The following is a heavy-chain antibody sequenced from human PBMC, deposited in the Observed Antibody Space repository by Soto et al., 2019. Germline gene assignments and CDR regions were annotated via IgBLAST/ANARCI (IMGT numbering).Heavy chain of an antibody. CDR3: ANSYSSSWSAYYYYGMDV. CDR2: ISYDGSNK. Sequence: GGSLRLSCAASGSTFSSYGMHWVRQAPGKGLEWVAVISYDGSNKYYADSVKGRFTISRDNSKNTLYLQMNSLRAEDTAVYYCANSYSSSWSAYYYYGMDVWGQGTTVTVSS. V-gene: IGHV3-30*18. CDR1: GSTFSSYG. J-gene: IGHJ6*02. D-gene: IGHD6-13*01.